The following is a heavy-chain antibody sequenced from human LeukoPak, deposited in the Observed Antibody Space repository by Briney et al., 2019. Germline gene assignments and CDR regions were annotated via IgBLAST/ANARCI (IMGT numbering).Heavy chain of an antibody. Sequence: GGSLRLSCAASGFTFSSYGMHWVRQAPGKGLEWVAVIWYDGSNKYYADSVKGRFTISRDNSKDTLYLQMNSLRAEDTAVYYCPRERDYYFDYWGQGTLVTVSS. CDR1: GFTFSSYG. CDR2: IWYDGSNK. CDR3: PRERDYYFDY. V-gene: IGHV3-33*01. J-gene: IGHJ4*02.